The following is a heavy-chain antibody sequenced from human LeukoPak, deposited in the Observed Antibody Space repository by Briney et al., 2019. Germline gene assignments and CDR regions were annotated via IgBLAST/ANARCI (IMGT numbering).Heavy chain of an antibody. Sequence: GGSLRLSCAASGFTFSSYAMSWVRQAPGKGLEWVSAISGSGGSTYYADSVRGRFTISRDNSKNTLYLQMNSLRAEDTAVYYCAREIFWSGYNYFDYWGQGTLVTVSS. CDR1: GFTFSSYA. D-gene: IGHD3-3*01. J-gene: IGHJ4*02. V-gene: IGHV3-23*01. CDR3: AREIFWSGYNYFDY. CDR2: ISGSGGST.